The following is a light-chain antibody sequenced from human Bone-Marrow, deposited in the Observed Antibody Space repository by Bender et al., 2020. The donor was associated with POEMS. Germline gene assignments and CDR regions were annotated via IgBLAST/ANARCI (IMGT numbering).Light chain of an antibody. CDR2: EDS. CDR3: CSKASPGVV. J-gene: IGLJ2*01. Sequence: QSALTQPASVSGSPGQSITISCTGTSSDVGSYNLVSWYQQYPGKAPKLMIYEDSNRPSGVSNRFSGSKSGNTASLTISGLQAEDEADYYCCSKASPGVVFGGGTKLTVL. CDR1: SSDVGSYNL. V-gene: IGLV2-23*01.